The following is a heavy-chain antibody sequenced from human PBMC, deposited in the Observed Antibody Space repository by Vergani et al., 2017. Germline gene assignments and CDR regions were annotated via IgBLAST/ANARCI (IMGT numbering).Heavy chain of an antibody. J-gene: IGHJ3*02. CDR2: IYHSGST. Sequence: QVQLQESGPGLVKPSETLSLTCTVSGYSISSGYYWGWIRQPPGKGLEWIGSIYHSGSTYYNPSLKSRVTISVDTSKNQFSLKLSSVTAADTAVYYCAKEGYGDYFVHAFDIWGQGTMVTVSS. V-gene: IGHV4-38-2*02. CDR3: AKEGYGDYFVHAFDI. CDR1: GYSISSGYY. D-gene: IGHD4-17*01.